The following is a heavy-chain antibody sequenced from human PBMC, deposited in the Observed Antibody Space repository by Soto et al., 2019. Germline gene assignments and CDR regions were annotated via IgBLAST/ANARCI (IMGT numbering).Heavy chain of an antibody. CDR3: ARGVSAGVDY. Sequence: QVQLVQSGAEVREPWASVKVSCKASGYSFTSLDINWVRQTAGQQLEWMGWMQPSTGRTGYAQKFQGRVTMTRDTAINTAYMELTTLTSDDTAFYYCARGVSAGVDYWGQGTLVTVSS. J-gene: IGHJ4*02. CDR1: GYSFTSLD. V-gene: IGHV1-8*01. D-gene: IGHD1-26*01. CDR2: MQPSTGRT.